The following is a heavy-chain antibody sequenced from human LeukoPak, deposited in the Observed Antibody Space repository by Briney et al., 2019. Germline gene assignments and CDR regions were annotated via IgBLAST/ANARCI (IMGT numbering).Heavy chain of an antibody. Sequence: ASVKVSCKASGYTFTSYDINWVRQATGQGLEWMGRINPNSGGTNYAQKFQGRVTMTRDTSISTAYMELSRLRSDDTAVYYCARERDTREDYDILTGYDPWGQGTLVTVSS. V-gene: IGHV1-2*06. D-gene: IGHD3-9*01. J-gene: IGHJ5*02. CDR2: INPNSGGT. CDR1: GYTFTSYD. CDR3: ARERDTREDYDILTGYDP.